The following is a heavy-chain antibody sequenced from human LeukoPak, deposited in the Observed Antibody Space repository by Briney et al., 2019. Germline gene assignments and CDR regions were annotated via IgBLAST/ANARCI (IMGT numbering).Heavy chain of an antibody. J-gene: IGHJ4*02. V-gene: IGHV3-30-3*01. CDR1: GLTFSSYA. CDR3: AKVPFVVVTAIPPDY. Sequence: GGSLRLSCAASGLTFSSYAMHWVRQAPGKGLGWVAGISYDGSNKYYADSVKGRFTISRNNSKNTLYLQMNSLRAEDTAVYYCAKVPFVVVTAIPPDYWGQGTLVTVSS. D-gene: IGHD2-21*02. CDR2: ISYDGSNK.